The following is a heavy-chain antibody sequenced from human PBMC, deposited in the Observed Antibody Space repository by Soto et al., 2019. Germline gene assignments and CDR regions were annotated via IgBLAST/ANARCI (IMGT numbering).Heavy chain of an antibody. CDR1: GLTLRSYA. J-gene: IGHJ5*02. CDR2: ISGRSAVP. Sequence: EGQLLQSGGDLVQPGGSLRLSCAGSGLTLRSYAMTWFRQTPEKGLEWVSTISGRSAVPSYADFVNGRFTVSRDKSKNTVYLQINSLRPDDTAIYDCAKGGPFTGGFDPWGQGTLVTVSA. V-gene: IGHV3-23*01. CDR3: AKGGPFTGGFDP. D-gene: IGHD3-16*01.